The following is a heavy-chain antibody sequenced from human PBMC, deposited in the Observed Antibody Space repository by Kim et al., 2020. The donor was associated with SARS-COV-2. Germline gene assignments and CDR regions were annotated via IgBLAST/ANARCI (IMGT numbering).Heavy chain of an antibody. Sequence: ASVKVSCKASGYTFTGYYMHWVRQAPGQGLEWMGRINPNSGGTNYAQKFQGRVTMTRDTSISTAYMELSRLRSDDTAVYYCARTSINIAVAGKKFFDYWGQGTLVTVSS. CDR2: INPNSGGT. D-gene: IGHD6-19*01. V-gene: IGHV1-2*06. J-gene: IGHJ4*02. CDR1: GYTFTGYY. CDR3: ARTSINIAVAGKKFFDY.